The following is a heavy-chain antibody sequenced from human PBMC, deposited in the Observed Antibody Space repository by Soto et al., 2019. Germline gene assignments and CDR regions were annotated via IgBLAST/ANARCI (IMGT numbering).Heavy chain of an antibody. J-gene: IGHJ4*01. Sequence: PGGSLRLSCAASGFTFGTYAMHWVRQAPGKGLEWVAVIYYDGSNRYYGDAVKGRFTISRDNSKSTLYLQMSSLRAEDTAVYYCARAFCTNGFCYYSFDYGGHGTLVTVPS. D-gene: IGHD2-8*01. CDR2: IYYDGSNR. CDR3: ARAFCTNGFCYYSFDY. V-gene: IGHV3-33*01. CDR1: GFTFGTYA.